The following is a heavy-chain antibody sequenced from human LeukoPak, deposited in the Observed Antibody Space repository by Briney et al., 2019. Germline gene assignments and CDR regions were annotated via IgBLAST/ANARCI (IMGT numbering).Heavy chain of an antibody. J-gene: IGHJ5*02. D-gene: IGHD2-2*03. CDR1: GFTFSSYW. CDR2: INSDGSST. CDR3: ARVDGYCSSTSCHAGWFDP. Sequence: GGSLRLSCAASGFTFSSYWMHWVRQAPGNGLVWVSRINSDGSSTSYADSVKGRFTISRDNAKNTLYLQMNSLRAEDTAVYYCARVDGYCSSTSCHAGWFDPWGQGTLVTVS. V-gene: IGHV3-74*01.